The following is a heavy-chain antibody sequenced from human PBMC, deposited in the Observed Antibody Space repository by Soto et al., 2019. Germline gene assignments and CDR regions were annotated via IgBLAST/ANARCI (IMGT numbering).Heavy chain of an antibody. Sequence: EVQLVESGGGLVQPGRPLRLSCASYGFTFDDYGMHWVRQAPGKGLEWVSGMTWNSGSIGYADSVKGRFTISRDNAKKSLYLQMNSLRAEDTAFYYCARGAWRMTTVTTSDYWGQGTLVTVSS. CDR3: ARGAWRMTTVTTSDY. CDR2: MTWNSGSI. J-gene: IGHJ4*02. CDR1: GFTFDDYG. D-gene: IGHD4-17*01. V-gene: IGHV3-9*01.